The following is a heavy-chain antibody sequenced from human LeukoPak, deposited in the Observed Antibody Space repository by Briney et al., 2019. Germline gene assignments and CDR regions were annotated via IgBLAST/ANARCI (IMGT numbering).Heavy chain of an antibody. CDR2: IWYDGSNK. D-gene: IGHD2/OR15-2a*01. CDR1: GITFSSYD. J-gene: IGHJ4*02. V-gene: IGHV3-33*01. Sequence: GGSLRLSCAASGITFSSYDMHWVRQAPGKGLEWVAVIWYDGSNKYFAESVKGRFTISRDNSNNTLYLQMNSLRAEDTAVCYCAGGTYFFNYWGQGALVTVSS. CDR3: AGGTYFFNY.